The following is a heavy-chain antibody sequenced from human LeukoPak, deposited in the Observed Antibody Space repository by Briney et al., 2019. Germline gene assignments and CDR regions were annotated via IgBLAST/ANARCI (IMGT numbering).Heavy chain of an antibody. CDR2: ISGSGGSI. Sequence: PGGSLRLSCTASGFTFSDYAMSWVRQAPGKGLEWVSGISGSGGSIRYADSVKGRFIISRDNSRNTLYLQMNSLRAEDTAVYYCAKGGDGYNYYFDCWGQETLVTVSS. CDR1: GFTFSDYA. V-gene: IGHV3-23*01. D-gene: IGHD5-24*01. J-gene: IGHJ4*02. CDR3: AKGGDGYNYYFDC.